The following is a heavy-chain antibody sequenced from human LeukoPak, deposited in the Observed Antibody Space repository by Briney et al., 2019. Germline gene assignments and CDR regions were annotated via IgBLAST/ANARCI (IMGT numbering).Heavy chain of an antibody. V-gene: IGHV4-39*01. CDR2: IYYSGST. CDR1: GGSISSSSYY. Sequence: SETLSLTCTVSGGSISSSSYYWGWIRQPPGKGLEWIGSIYYSGSTYYNPSLKSRVTISVDTSKNQFSLKLSSVTAADTAVYYCARRLSYDPGLFDYWGQGTLVTVSS. J-gene: IGHJ4*02. D-gene: IGHD2/OR15-2a*01. CDR3: ARRLSYDPGLFDY.